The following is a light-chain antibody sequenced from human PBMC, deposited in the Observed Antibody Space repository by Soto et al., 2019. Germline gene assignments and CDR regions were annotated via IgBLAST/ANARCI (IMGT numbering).Light chain of an antibody. CDR1: QTVSSY. Sequence: ENVLTQSPGTLSLSPGERATLSCRASQTVSSYLTWYQQRPGQAPRLLIYGASKRATGIPDRFSGSGSGTDFTLTISRLEPEDFAVYYCQQSGSSPRTFGQGTKLEIK. CDR3: QQSGSSPRT. J-gene: IGKJ2*01. V-gene: IGKV3-20*01. CDR2: GAS.